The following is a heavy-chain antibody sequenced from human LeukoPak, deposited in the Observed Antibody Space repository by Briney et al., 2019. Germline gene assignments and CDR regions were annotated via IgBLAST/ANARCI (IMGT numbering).Heavy chain of an antibody. D-gene: IGHD4-11*01. CDR2: ISAYHGKR. Sequence: ASVKVSCKHSGYVFNKYGITRLRQAPAPRLEWIGWISAYHGKRDFAQRFDDRLTITTDTSTSTAHMKFKNLQADDISREYCSRVDYSDFGGSLHWGQGTLVSVSS. V-gene: IGHV1-18*03. CDR3: SRVDYSDFGGSLH. CDR1: GYVFNKYG. J-gene: IGHJ4*02.